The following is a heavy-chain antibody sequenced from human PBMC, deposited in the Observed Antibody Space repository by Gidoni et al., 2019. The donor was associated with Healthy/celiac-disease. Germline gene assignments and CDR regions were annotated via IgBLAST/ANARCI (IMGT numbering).Heavy chain of an antibody. Sequence: QVQLVQSGAAVKKPGSSVKVSCKASGGTFSSYAISWVRQAPGQGLEWMGGIIPIFGTANYAQKFQGRVTITADESTSTAYMELSSLRSEDTAVYYCAHYYCGGDCWGDWYFDLWGRGTLVTVSS. CDR3: AHYYCGGDCWGDWYFDL. CDR1: GGTFSSYA. V-gene: IGHV1-69*01. D-gene: IGHD2-21*01. J-gene: IGHJ2*01. CDR2: IIPIFGTA.